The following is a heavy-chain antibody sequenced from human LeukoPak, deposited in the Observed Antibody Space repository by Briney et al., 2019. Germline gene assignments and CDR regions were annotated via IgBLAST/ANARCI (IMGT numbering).Heavy chain of an antibody. J-gene: IGHJ5*02. CDR3: ARRVVPAAPWVGFDP. CDR1: GYSFTSYW. V-gene: IGHV5-10-1*01. Sequence: PGESLQISCKGSGYSFTSYWISWVRQMPGKGLGWMGRIDPSDSYTNYSPSFQGHVTISADKSISTAYLQWSSLRASDTAMYYCARRVVPAAPWVGFDPWGQGTLVTVSS. D-gene: IGHD2-2*01. CDR2: IDPSDSYT.